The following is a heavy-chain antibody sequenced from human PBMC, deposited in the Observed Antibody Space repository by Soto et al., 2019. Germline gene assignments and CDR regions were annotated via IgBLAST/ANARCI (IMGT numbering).Heavy chain of an antibody. CDR1: GYTFMNYY. CDR3: GRGYRRYCSGGRCYDYYYYGMDV. D-gene: IGHD2-15*01. V-gene: IGHV1-46*03. Sequence: ASVKVSCKASGYTFMNYYMHWVRQAPGQGLEWMGIINPSGGSTSYAQKYQGRVNMTRDTSTSTVYMELSSLRSEDTAVYFCGRGYRRYCSGGRCYDYYYYGMDVWGQGTTVTVSS. CDR2: INPSGGST. J-gene: IGHJ6*02.